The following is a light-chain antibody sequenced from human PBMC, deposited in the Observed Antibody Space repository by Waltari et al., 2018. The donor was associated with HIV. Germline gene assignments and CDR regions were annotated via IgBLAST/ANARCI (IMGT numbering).Light chain of an antibody. CDR2: DNH. CDR1: NSNIGAGFD. CDR3: QSYDSRLSGSVV. J-gene: IGLJ2*01. Sequence: QSALTQPPSVSGAPGQSVTISCSGSNSNIGAGFDVHWYQQVPGTAPRLLIYDNHERPSGGPGRFSGSKAGTSASRAINGLRSEDEADYYCQSYDSRLSGSVVFGGGTKVTVL. V-gene: IGLV1-40*01.